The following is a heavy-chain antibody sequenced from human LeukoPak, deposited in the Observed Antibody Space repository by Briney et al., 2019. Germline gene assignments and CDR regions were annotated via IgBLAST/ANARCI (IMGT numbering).Heavy chain of an antibody. J-gene: IGHJ4*02. CDR1: GFSFSSYA. CDR3: VKDPKYYDILTGTHYFDY. D-gene: IGHD3-9*01. V-gene: IGHV3-64D*09. Sequence: PGGSLRLSCSASGFSFSSYAMHWVRQAPGGGLEYVSAISSNWGRKYYADSVKGRFTNSRDNCKNTLYLQMSSLRAEDTAVYYCVKDPKYYDILTGTHYFDYWGQGTLVTVSS. CDR2: ISSNWGRK.